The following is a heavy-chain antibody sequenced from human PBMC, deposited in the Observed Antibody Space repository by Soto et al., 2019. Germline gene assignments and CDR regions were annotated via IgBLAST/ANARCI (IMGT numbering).Heavy chain of an antibody. Sequence: SETLSLTCAVSGGSISSSNWWSWVRQPPGKGLEWIGEIHHSGSTNYNPSLKSRVTISVDKSKNQFSLKLSSVTAADTAVYYCARDSEDIVVVPAAKPSTGMDVWGQGTTVTVSS. CDR2: IHHSGST. D-gene: IGHD2-2*02. CDR3: ARDSEDIVVVPAAKPSTGMDV. CDR1: GGSISSSNW. J-gene: IGHJ6*02. V-gene: IGHV4-4*02.